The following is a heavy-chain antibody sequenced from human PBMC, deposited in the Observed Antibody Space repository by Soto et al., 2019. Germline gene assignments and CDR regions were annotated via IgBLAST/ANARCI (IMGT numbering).Heavy chain of an antibody. CDR1: GFRFSNYW. CDR3: ARDDGLRTVDY. CDR2: ISPDGTGT. J-gene: IGHJ4*02. V-gene: IGHV3-7*03. Sequence: GGSLRLSCAASGFRFSNYWMTWVRQAPGKGLEWVAKISPDGTGTYYVDSVTGQFTISRDNAKNSLYLQVNGLRADDTAVYYCARDDGLRTVDYWGQGTLVTVSS.